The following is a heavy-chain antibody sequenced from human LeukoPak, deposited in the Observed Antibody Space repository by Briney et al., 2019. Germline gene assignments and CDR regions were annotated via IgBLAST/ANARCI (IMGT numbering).Heavy chain of an antibody. Sequence: ASVKVSCKASGYTFTSYGISWVRQAPGQGLEWMGWISAYNGNTNYAQKPQGRVTMTTDTSTSTAYMELRSLRSDDTAVYYCARDYHYYDSSGYFASFDYWGQGTLVTVSS. D-gene: IGHD3-22*01. V-gene: IGHV1-18*01. CDR3: ARDYHYYDSSGYFASFDY. CDR2: ISAYNGNT. J-gene: IGHJ4*02. CDR1: GYTFTSYG.